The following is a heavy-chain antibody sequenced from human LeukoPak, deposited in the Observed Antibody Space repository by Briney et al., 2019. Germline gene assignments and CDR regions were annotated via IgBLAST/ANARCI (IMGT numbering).Heavy chain of an antibody. J-gene: IGHJ4*02. Sequence: PGGSLRLSCAASGFTFSSYAMSWVRQAPGKGLEWVSAISDSGRSTYYADSVKGRLTISRDISKSTLYLQMNSLRAEDTALYSCAKGQKWELPLDFWGQGTLVTVSS. V-gene: IGHV3-23*01. CDR2: ISDSGRST. CDR3: AKGQKWELPLDF. D-gene: IGHD1-26*01. CDR1: GFTFSSYA.